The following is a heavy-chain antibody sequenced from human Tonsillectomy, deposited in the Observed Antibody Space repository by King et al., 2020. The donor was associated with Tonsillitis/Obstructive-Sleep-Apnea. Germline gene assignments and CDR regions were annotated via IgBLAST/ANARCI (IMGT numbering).Heavy chain of an antibody. Sequence: QLVQSGAEVKKPGSSVKVSCKASGGTFSSYAISWVRQAPGQGLEWMGGIIPIFGTANYAQKFQGRVTIPADESTSTAYMELNSLRSEDTAVYYCARGVVQLLYYYYYIDVWDKGTTVTVSS. V-gene: IGHV1-69*01. CDR2: IIPIFGTA. J-gene: IGHJ6*03. CDR1: GGTFSSYA. D-gene: IGHD2-2*01. CDR3: ARGVVQLLYYYYYIDV.